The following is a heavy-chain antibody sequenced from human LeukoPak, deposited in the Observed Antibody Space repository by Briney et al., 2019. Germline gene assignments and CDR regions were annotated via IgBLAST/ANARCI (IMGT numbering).Heavy chain of an antibody. CDR1: GFTFSTFG. V-gene: IGHV3-30*02. D-gene: IGHD2-21*02. Sequence: PGGSLRLSCAASGFTFSTFGMHWIRQAPGKGLEWVAFIRCDGTNKQYLDSVKARFTISRDNSNNMLYLQMNSLRPEDTGVYYCAKDRAFGDYFESWGQGTLVTVSS. J-gene: IGHJ5*01. CDR2: IRCDGTNK. CDR3: AKDRAFGDYFES.